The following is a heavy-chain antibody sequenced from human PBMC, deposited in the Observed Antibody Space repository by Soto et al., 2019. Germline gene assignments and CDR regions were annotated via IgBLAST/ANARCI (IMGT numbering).Heavy chain of an antibody. J-gene: IGHJ4*02. D-gene: IGHD3-16*02. CDR2: IYPGDSDT. V-gene: IGHV5-51*01. CDR3: ARQGYDYVWGSYLPFDY. Sequence: PGESLKISCEGSGYKFATYWIAWVRQMPGRGLEWMGIIYPGDSDTRYSPSFQGQVTISADKSISTAYLQWSSLKASDTAMYYCARQGYDYVWGSYLPFDYWGQGTLVTVSS. CDR1: GYKFATYW.